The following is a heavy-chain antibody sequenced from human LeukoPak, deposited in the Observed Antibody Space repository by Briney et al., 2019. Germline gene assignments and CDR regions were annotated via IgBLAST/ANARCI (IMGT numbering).Heavy chain of an antibody. D-gene: IGHD6-13*01. Sequence: SSETLSLTCIVSGDSISSSSSYWGWIRQPPGKGLEWIGSRYYRGSTYYNPSLKSRVTISEDTSKNQLSLKLGSVTAADTAVYYCGRQENRIAAASAGYWGQGVLVTVSS. CDR3: GRQENRIAAASAGY. J-gene: IGHJ4*02. CDR1: GDSISSSSSY. V-gene: IGHV4-39*01. CDR2: RYYRGST.